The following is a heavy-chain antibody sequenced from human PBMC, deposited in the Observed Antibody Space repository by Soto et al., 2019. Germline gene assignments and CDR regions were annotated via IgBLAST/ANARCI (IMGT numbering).Heavy chain of an antibody. J-gene: IGHJ4*02. CDR2: ISGSGGST. CDR1: GFTFSSYA. Sequence: GGSLRLSCAASGFTFSSYAMSWVRQAPGKGLEWVSAISGSGGSTYYADSVKGRFTISRDNSKNTLYLQMNSLRAEDTAVYYCAKTATRGYCSGGSCYYFDYWGQGTLVTVSS. D-gene: IGHD2-15*01. V-gene: IGHV3-23*01. CDR3: AKTATRGYCSGGSCYYFDY.